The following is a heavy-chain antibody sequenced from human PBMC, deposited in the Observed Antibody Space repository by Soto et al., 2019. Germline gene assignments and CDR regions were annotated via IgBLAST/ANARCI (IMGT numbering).Heavy chain of an antibody. Sequence: PGGSLRLSCAASGFTFSSYGMHWVRQAPGKGLEWVAVISYDGSNKYYADSVKGRFTISRDNSKNTLYLQMNSLRAEDTAVYYCAKDVAGNYYYYGMDVWGQGTTVTVSS. CDR2: ISYDGSNK. D-gene: IGHD2-21*01. J-gene: IGHJ6*02. V-gene: IGHV3-30*18. CDR1: GFTFSSYG. CDR3: AKDVAGNYYYYGMDV.